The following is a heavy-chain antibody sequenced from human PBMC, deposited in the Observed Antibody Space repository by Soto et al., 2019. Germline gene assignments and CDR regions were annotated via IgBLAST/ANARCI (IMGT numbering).Heavy chain of an antibody. D-gene: IGHD6-19*01. CDR2: IYHSGST. Sequence: QLQLQESGSGLVKPSQTLSLTCAVSGGSISSGGYSWSWIRQPPGKGLEWIGYIYHSGSTYYNPSPQSRVTISGDRAKNQFSLKLSSAPAADTAVYCCASAGGLGAVAADYWGQGTLVTVSS. J-gene: IGHJ4*02. CDR1: GGSISSGGYS. V-gene: IGHV4-30-2*01. CDR3: ASAGGLGAVAADY.